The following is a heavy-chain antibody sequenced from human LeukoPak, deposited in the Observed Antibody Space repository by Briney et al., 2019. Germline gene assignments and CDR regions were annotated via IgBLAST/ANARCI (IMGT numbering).Heavy chain of an antibody. CDR1: GFTFSHYG. Sequence: GGSLRLSCAASGFTFSHYGMHWVRQAPGKGLEWVAVIWFDGGEIHYLDSVKGRFTISRDNSKNTLYLQMGSLKPEDTAVYYCARVGDNTAFDYWGQGTLVTVSS. CDR3: ARVGDNTAFDY. D-gene: IGHD2-21*01. J-gene: IGHJ4*02. CDR2: IWFDGGEI. V-gene: IGHV3-33*01.